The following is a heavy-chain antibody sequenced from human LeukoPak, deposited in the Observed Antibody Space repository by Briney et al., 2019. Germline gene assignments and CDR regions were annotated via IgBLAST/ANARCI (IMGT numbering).Heavy chain of an antibody. D-gene: IGHD5-12*01. CDR2: ISNSGGRT. CDR1: GYTFSSYA. Sequence: GGSLRLSCAASGYTFSSYAMSWVRQAPGKGLEWVSSISNSGGRTFYTDSVKGRFTISRDNSKITLYLQMNSLRAEDTAVYYCAKSYNGYESKPDYWGQGTLVTVSS. J-gene: IGHJ4*02. CDR3: AKSYNGYESKPDY. V-gene: IGHV3-23*01.